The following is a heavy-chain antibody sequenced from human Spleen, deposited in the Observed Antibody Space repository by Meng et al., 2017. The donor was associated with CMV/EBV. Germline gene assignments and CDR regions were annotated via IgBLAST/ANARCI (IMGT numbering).Heavy chain of an antibody. Sequence: LILSCAASGFTFSSYSMIWVRQSPEKGLEWVSSISGNNKYIYYGDSVKGRFTISRDNAKNSLYLQMINLRVDDTAVYYCARGGSPGYWGQGTLVTVSS. CDR3: ARGGSPGY. CDR2: ISGNNKYI. D-gene: IGHD1-26*01. CDR1: GFTFSSYS. J-gene: IGHJ4*02. V-gene: IGHV3-21*01.